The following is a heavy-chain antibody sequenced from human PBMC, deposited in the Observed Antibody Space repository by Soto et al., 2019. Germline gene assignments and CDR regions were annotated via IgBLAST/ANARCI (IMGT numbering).Heavy chain of an antibody. J-gene: IGHJ4*01. V-gene: IGHV4-59*01. D-gene: IGHD5-18*01. CDR2: IYYSGSS. CDR3: AKSGYSYGSDY. CDR1: GCSTSSYN. Sequence: SETLSLTCTVSGCSTSSYNWSWMRQPPGKGLEWSGYIYYSGSSNCNPPVKSQVTISVDTSKNQFALKVSSVTAADTAVYYCAKSGYSYGSDYWGHGTLVTVSS.